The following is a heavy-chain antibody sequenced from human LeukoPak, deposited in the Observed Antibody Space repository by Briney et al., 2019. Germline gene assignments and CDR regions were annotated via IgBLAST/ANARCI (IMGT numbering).Heavy chain of an antibody. D-gene: IGHD3-22*01. CDR3: ARQVFPSSSITMIISWFDP. V-gene: IGHV4-39*01. CDR2: IYYSGRT. Sequence: SETLSLTCTVSGGSISSSSYYWGWIRQPPGKGLEWIGSIYYSGRTYHNPSLKSRVTISVDTSKNQFSLRLSSVTAADTAVYYCARQVFPSSSITMIISWFDPWGQGTLVTVSS. J-gene: IGHJ5*02. CDR1: GGSISSSSYY.